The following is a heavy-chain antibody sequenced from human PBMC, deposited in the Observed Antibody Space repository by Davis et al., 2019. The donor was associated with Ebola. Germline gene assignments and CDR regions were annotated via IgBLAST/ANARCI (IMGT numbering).Heavy chain of an antibody. Sequence: PGGSLRLSCAASGFTFSSYGMHWVRQAPGKGLEWVAVIWYDGSNKYYADSVKGRFTISRDNSKNTLYLQMNSLRAEDTAVYYCARDPDLYCSSTSCPYYFDYWGQGTLVTVSS. V-gene: IGHV3-33*01. CDR3: ARDPDLYCSSTSCPYYFDY. CDR2: IWYDGSNK. D-gene: IGHD2-2*01. J-gene: IGHJ4*02. CDR1: GFTFSSYG.